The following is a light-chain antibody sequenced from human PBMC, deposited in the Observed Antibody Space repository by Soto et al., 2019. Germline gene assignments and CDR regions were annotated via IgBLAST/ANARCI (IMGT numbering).Light chain of an antibody. CDR2: GAS. CDR3: QQYKYWPQT. J-gene: IGKJ2*01. CDR1: QSVSSS. Sequence: EIVMTQSPATLSVSPGERGALSCRASQSVSSSVAWYQQRPGQPPRLLIYGASTRATGIPARFSGSGSGTEFIATVSSLQSEDCAVYYCQQYKYWPQTFGQGTKVEIK. V-gene: IGKV3-15*01.